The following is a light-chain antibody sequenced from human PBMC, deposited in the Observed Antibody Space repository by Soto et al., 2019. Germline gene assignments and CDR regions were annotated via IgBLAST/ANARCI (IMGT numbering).Light chain of an antibody. CDR3: MQALQSPLT. CDR1: QSVLHSNGYNY. CDR2: LGS. Sequence: DIVMTQSPLSLPVIPGEPASISCRSSQSVLHSNGYNYLDWYLQKPGQSPQLLIYLGSNRASGVPDRFSGSGSGTDFTLKISRVEAEDVRVYYCMQALQSPLTFGGGTKVEIK. J-gene: IGKJ4*01. V-gene: IGKV2-28*01.